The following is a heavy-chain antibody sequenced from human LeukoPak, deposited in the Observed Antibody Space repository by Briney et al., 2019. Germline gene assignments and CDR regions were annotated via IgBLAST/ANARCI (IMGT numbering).Heavy chain of an antibody. CDR3: ARDRGYSYGLDY. J-gene: IGHJ4*02. V-gene: IGHV1-69*13. Sequence: SVKVSCKASGGTLSTYAFTWVRQAPGQGLEWMGGIIPVFQTADSAQKFQGRVTMTADESTGIVYMELSSLRSEDTAVYYCARDRGYSYGLDYWGQGTLVTVSS. CDR2: IIPVFQTA. CDR1: GGTLSTYA. D-gene: IGHD5-18*01.